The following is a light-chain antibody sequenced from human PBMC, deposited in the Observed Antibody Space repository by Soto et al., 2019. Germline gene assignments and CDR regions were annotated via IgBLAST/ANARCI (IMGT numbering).Light chain of an antibody. CDR3: QQYNNWLWT. CDR2: DAS. V-gene: IGKV3-15*01. J-gene: IGKJ1*01. Sequence: EIVMTQSPATLSVSPWERATLSCRASQSVSRNVAGYQQKPGQAPRLLLHDASTRATGISVRFSGSGSGTEFTLTISSLQAEDFAVYYCQQYNNWLWTFGQGTKVEIK. CDR1: QSVSRN.